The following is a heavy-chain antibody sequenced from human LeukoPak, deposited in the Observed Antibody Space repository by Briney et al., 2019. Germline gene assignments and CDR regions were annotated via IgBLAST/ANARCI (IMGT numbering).Heavy chain of an antibody. D-gene: IGHD4-23*01. CDR3: ARRQYGGYNDY. CDR2: LYSRGTT. V-gene: IGHV4-59*08. Sequence: PSETLSLTCAVSGGSISNYYWSWIRQPPGKGLEWIGYLYSRGTTNYNSALKGRVTISVDTSKNQFSLRLSSVTAADTAVYYCARRQYGGYNDYWGQGALVTVSS. CDR1: GGSISNYY. J-gene: IGHJ4*02.